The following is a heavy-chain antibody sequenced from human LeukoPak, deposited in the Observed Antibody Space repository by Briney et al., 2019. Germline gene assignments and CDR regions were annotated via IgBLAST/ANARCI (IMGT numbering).Heavy chain of an antibody. CDR3: ARSHFDLPDEDAFDI. D-gene: IGHD3-3*01. CDR2: INPNSGGT. J-gene: IGHJ3*02. Sequence: ASVKVSCKASGYTFTGYYMHWVRQAPGQGLEWMGWINPNSGGTNYAQKFQGRVTMTRDTSISTAYMELSRLRSDDTAVYYCARSHFDLPDEDAFDIWGQGTMVTVSS. CDR1: GYTFTGYY. V-gene: IGHV1-2*02.